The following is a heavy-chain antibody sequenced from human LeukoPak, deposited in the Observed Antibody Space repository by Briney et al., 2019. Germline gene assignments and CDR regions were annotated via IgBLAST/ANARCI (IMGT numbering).Heavy chain of an antibody. CDR1: GFTFSKYA. V-gene: IGHV3-23*01. CDR3: AKDFDVDTALISYFDC. Sequence: PGGSLRLSCAASGFTFSKYAMSWVRQAPGKGLEWVSAISGSGGYTYYADSVKGRFTISRDNSKNTLYLQMNSLRAEDTAVHFCAKDFDVDTALISYFDCWGQGTLVTVSS. D-gene: IGHD5-18*01. CDR2: ISGSGGYT. J-gene: IGHJ4*02.